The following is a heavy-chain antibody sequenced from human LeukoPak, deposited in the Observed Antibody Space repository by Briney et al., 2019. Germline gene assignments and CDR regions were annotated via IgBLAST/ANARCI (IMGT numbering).Heavy chain of an antibody. Sequence: GGSLRLSCAASGFTFSSCAMSWVRQAPGKGLEWVSAISGSGGRPYYADSVKGRFTISRDNSKNTLYLQMTSLRAEDTAVYYCARHPEPGYCSSTSCHESYFDYWGQGTLVTVSS. CDR1: GFTFSSCA. CDR3: ARHPEPGYCSSTSCHESYFDY. CDR2: ISGSGGRP. V-gene: IGHV3-23*01. D-gene: IGHD2-2*01. J-gene: IGHJ4*02.